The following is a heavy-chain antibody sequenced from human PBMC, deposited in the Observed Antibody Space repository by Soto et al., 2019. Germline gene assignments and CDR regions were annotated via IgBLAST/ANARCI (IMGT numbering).Heavy chain of an antibody. Sequence: QVQLQESGPGLVKPSQTLSLTCTVSGGSISSGGYYWSWIRQHPGKGLEWIGYIYYSGSTYYNPSLKSRVNISVETSKIQFSLKLSSVTAADTAVYYCARVFGFGGMDVWGQGTTVTVSS. CDR3: ARVFGFGGMDV. CDR2: IYYSGST. V-gene: IGHV4-31*03. D-gene: IGHD3-10*01. CDR1: GGSISSGGYY. J-gene: IGHJ6*02.